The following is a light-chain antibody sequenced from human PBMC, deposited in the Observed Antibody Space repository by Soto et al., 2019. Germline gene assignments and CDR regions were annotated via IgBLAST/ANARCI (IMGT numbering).Light chain of an antibody. CDR3: SSYAGSTSYV. CDR2: EVS. Sequence: QSVLTQPASASGSPGQSVTISCTGTSSDVGGYNYVSWYQQHPGKAPKLMIYEVSKRPSGVPDRFSGSKSGNTASLTVSGLQAEDEADYYCSSYAGSTSYVFGTGTQVTVL. J-gene: IGLJ1*01. V-gene: IGLV2-8*01. CDR1: SSDVGGYNY.